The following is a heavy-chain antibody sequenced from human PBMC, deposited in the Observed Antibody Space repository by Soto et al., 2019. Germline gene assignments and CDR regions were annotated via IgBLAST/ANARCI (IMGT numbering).Heavy chain of an antibody. CDR1: GFTFSDYY. D-gene: IGHD1-26*01. CDR2: ISSSSSYT. J-gene: IGHJ4*02. Sequence: QVQLVEAGGGLVKPGGSLRLSCAASGFTFSDYYMSWIRQAPGKGLEWVSYISSSSSYTNYADSVKGRFTISRDNAKNSLYRQMNSLRAEDTAVYYCARLHNEGRGSYEFDYWGQGTLVTVSS. V-gene: IGHV3-11*05. CDR3: ARLHNEGRGSYEFDY.